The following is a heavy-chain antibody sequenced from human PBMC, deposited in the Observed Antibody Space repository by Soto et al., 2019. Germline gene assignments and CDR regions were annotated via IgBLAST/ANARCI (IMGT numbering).Heavy chain of an antibody. CDR2: IYLNDDK. Sequence: QITLKESGPTLVKATQTLTLTCTFSGLSVSTPGACVGWVRQPPGKALEWVAFIYLNDDKRYSPSLKSRLTITKDTSNNLVILTMTNMDPVDTGTYYCAHRTADTSVDSWGQGTLVTVSS. CDR3: AHRTADTSVDS. CDR1: GLSVSTPGAC. J-gene: IGHJ4*02. V-gene: IGHV2-5*01.